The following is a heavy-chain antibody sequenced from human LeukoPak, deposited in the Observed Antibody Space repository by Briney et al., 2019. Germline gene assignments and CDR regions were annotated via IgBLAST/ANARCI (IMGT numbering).Heavy chain of an antibody. V-gene: IGHV3-7*03. Sequence: GGSLRLSCAASGFTFSSYWMSWVRQAPGKGLEWVANIKQDGSEKYYVDSVKGRFTISRDNSKNTLYLQMNSLRAEDTAVYCCAKVSGIAVAGTCDYWGQGTLVTVSS. J-gene: IGHJ4*02. D-gene: IGHD6-19*01. CDR1: GFTFSSYW. CDR2: IKQDGSEK. CDR3: AKVSGIAVAGTCDY.